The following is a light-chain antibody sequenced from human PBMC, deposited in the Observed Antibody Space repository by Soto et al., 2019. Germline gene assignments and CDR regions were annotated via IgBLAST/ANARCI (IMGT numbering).Light chain of an antibody. Sequence: SALTQPPSASGPPGRSVTISCTGTKNDVGFYDFVSWYQHHPGKAPRLIIYEVVQRPSGVPDRFSGSKSGNTASLTVSGLQAADEADYFCKSYAGSNTYVFGSGTKVTVL. V-gene: IGLV2-8*01. J-gene: IGLJ1*01. CDR2: EVV. CDR1: KNDVGFYDF. CDR3: KSYAGSNTYV.